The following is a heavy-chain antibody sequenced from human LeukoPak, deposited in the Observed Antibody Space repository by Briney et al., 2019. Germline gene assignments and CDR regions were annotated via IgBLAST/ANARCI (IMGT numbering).Heavy chain of an antibody. D-gene: IGHD3-9*01. V-gene: IGHV4-59*01. CDR2: IYYSGST. Sequence: SETLSLTCTVSGGPISSYYWSWIRQPPGKGLEWIGYIYYSGSTNYNPSLKSRVTISVDTSKNQFSLKLSSVTAADTAVYYSASGIRYFDWLPFDYWGQGTLVTVSS. J-gene: IGHJ4*02. CDR3: ASGIRYFDWLPFDY. CDR1: GGPISSYY.